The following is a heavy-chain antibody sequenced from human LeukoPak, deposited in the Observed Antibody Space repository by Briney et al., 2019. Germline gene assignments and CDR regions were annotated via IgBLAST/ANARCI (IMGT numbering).Heavy chain of an antibody. Sequence: GGSLRLSCAASGFTFSNYNMNWVRQAPGKGLEWVSAITSSSSYIYYADSVKGRFTISRDNAKNSLYLQMNGLGAEDTAVYYCARELNCYGYYFFDYWGPGTLVTVSS. J-gene: IGHJ4*02. CDR1: GFTFSNYN. D-gene: IGHD3-16*01. V-gene: IGHV3-21*01. CDR2: ITSSSSYI. CDR3: ARELNCYGYYFFDY.